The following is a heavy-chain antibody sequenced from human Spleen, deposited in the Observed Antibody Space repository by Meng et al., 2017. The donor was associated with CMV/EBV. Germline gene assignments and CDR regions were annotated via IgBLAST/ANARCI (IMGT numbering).Heavy chain of an antibody. CDR3: AKDSGTAGSNFDS. J-gene: IGHJ4*02. Sequence: ASVKVSCKASGYTFSSYGINWVRQAPGQGLEWLGWIRVYNGDTKYSQTCQDRVTLTTDTSTITAYMELRSLRSDDTAVYYCAKDSGTAGSNFDSSGLGTLVTVSS. CDR2: IRVYNGDT. CDR1: GYTFSSYG. V-gene: IGHV1-18*01.